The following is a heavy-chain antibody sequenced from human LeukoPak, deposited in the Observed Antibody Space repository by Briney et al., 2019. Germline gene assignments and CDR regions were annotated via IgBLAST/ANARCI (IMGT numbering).Heavy chain of an antibody. D-gene: IGHD5-24*01. CDR1: GDSVSSQSAA. CDR3: ASSTNWYKWFDP. CDR2: TYYRSKWYS. J-gene: IGHJ5*02. Sequence: SQTLSLTCDISGDSVSSQSAAWNWIRQSPSRGLEWLGRTYYRSKWYSDSPLSVKSRITIKADTSKNQISLQLNSVTPEDTGVYYCASSTNWYKWFDPWGQGTLVTVSS. V-gene: IGHV6-1*01.